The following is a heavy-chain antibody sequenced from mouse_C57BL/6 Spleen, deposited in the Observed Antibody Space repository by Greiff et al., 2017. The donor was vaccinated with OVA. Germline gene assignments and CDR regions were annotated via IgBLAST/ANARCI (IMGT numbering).Heavy chain of an antibody. CDR2: ISSGSSTI. Sequence: EVKVEESGGGLVKPGGSLKLSCAASGFTFSDYGMHWVSQAPEKGLVWVAYISSGSSTIYYADTVKGRFSISRDNAKNTLFLQITSLRSEDTAMYYCARPGDTTGWFAYWGQGTLVTVSA. J-gene: IGHJ3*01. CDR3: ARPGDTTGWFAY. D-gene: IGHD2-12*01. CDR1: GFTFSDYG. V-gene: IGHV5-17*01.